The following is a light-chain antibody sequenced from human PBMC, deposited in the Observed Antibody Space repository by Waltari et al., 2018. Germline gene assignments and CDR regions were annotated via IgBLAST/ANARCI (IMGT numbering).Light chain of an antibody. Sequence: QRPGQSPRRLIYKISNRESGVPDRFSGSGSATDFTLRITRVVAEDVGFSYCIQGTHRPRTFGYGTKVE. CDR2: KIS. V-gene: IGKV2-30*01. J-gene: IGKJ1*01. CDR3: IQGTHRPRT.